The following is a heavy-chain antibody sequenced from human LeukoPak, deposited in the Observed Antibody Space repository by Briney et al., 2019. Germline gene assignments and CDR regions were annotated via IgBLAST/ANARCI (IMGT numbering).Heavy chain of an antibody. Sequence: RASVRVSSKASGYTFTVYYMRWVRQAPGQGPEWMGWINPNSGDTNYAQKFQGSVTMTRDTSISTAYMELSRLRFDDTAVYYCARVGTISSGWYFFDLWGQGTLVTVSS. CDR1: GYTFTVYY. D-gene: IGHD6-19*01. V-gene: IGHV1-2*02. CDR3: ARVGTISSGWYFFDL. J-gene: IGHJ4*02. CDR2: INPNSGDT.